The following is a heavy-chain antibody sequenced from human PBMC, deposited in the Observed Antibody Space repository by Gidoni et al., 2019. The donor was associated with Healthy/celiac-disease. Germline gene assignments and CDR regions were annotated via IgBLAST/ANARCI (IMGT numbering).Heavy chain of an antibody. CDR2: ISAYKGNT. CDR1: GYTFTSYG. V-gene: IGHV1-18*01. D-gene: IGHD2-2*01. J-gene: IGHJ3*02. Sequence: VQLVQSGAEVTKPGASVKVYCKASGYTFTSYGISWVRQAPGQVLEWMGWISAYKGNTTYAQKLQGRVTMTTDPSTSTAYMELRSLRSDDTAGYYCARVYCSSTSCYGTDDAFDIWGKGTMVTVSS. CDR3: ARVYCSSTSCYGTDDAFDI.